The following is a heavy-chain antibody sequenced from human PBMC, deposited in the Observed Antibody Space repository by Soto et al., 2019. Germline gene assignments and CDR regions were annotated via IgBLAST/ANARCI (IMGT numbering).Heavy chain of an antibody. CDR2: INVDKGYT. D-gene: IGHD2-2*01. Sequence: QVQLVQSGAEVKKPGASVTVSCKASGYTFSSYAIHWLRQAPGQRPEWMGWINVDKGYTKYSSKFQGRLSITRDTSASTAFMELRRLRSEDTAVYYCARVGSTIFEFWGQGTLLTVSS. V-gene: IGHV1-3*01. CDR3: ARVGSTIFEF. CDR1: GYTFSSYA. J-gene: IGHJ4*02.